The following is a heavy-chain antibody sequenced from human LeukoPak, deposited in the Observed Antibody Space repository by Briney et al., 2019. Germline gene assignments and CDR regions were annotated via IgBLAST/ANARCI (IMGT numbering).Heavy chain of an antibody. CDR1: GGSISSSSYS. CDR2: IYYSGST. D-gene: IGHD3-3*01. V-gene: IGHV4-61*05. J-gene: IGHJ5*02. CDR3: ARQGTDKEWLPAYNWFDP. Sequence: SETLSLTCTVSGGSISSSSYSWGWIRQPPGKGLEWIGYIYYSGSTNYNPSLKSRVTISVDTSKNQFSLKLSSVTAADTAVYYCARQGTDKEWLPAYNWFDPWGQGTLVTVSS.